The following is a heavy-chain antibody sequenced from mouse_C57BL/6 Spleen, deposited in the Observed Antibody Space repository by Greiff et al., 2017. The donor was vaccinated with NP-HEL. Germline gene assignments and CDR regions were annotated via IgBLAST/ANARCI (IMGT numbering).Heavy chain of an antibody. CDR3: ARNYYGSSYVGYFDV. CDR2: ISNLAYSI. D-gene: IGHD1-1*01. V-gene: IGHV5-15*01. Sequence: DVQLVESGGGLVQPGGSLKLSCAASGFTFSDYGMAWVRQAPRKGPEWVAFISNLAYSIYYADTVTGRFTISRENAKNTLYLEMSSLRSEDTAMYYCARNYYGSSYVGYFDVWGTGTTVTVSS. CDR1: GFTFSDYG. J-gene: IGHJ1*03.